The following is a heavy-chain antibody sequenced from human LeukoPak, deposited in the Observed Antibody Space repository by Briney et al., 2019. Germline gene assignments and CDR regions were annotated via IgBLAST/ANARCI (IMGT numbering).Heavy chain of an antibody. CDR3: ARGLRSGYSYWFDP. J-gene: IGHJ5*02. V-gene: IGHV4-31*03. Sequence: SETLSLTCTVSGGSISSGGYYWSWIRQHPGKGLEWIGYIYYSGSTYYNPSLKSRVTISVDTSKNQFSLKLSSVTAADTAVYYCARGLRSGYSYWFDPWGQGTLVTVSS. CDR2: IYYSGST. D-gene: IGHD3-22*01. CDR1: GGSISSGGYY.